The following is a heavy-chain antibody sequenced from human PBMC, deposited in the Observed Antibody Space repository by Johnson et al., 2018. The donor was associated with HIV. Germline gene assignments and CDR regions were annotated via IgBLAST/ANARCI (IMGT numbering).Heavy chain of an antibody. V-gene: IGHV3-11*04. CDR2: ISSSGSTI. D-gene: IGHD1-1*01. Sequence: QVQLVESGGGVVQPGRSLRLSCTASGFSFSDCYMNWIRQAPGKGLEWVSYISSSGSTIYYADSVKGRFTISRDNAKNSLYLQMNSLRAEETAVYYCARAPERRGAFDIWGQGTVVTVSS. CDR3: ARAPERRGAFDI. J-gene: IGHJ3*02. CDR1: GFSFSDCY.